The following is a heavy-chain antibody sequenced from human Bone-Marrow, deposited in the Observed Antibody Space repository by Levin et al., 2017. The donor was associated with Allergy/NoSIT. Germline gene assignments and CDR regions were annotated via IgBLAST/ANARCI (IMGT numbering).Heavy chain of an antibody. J-gene: IGHJ3*02. CDR3: ARDGQLRAYDI. CDR2: IRGSGIGT. V-gene: IGHV3-23*01. Sequence: GESLKISCVASGFTFGSDVMSWVRQAPGKGLEWVSDIRGSGIGTHYADSVQGRFTISRDNSKNTLYLQMNGLRVDDTAVYYCARDGQLRAYDIWGQGTMVTVSS. D-gene: IGHD5-18*01. CDR1: GFTFGSDV.